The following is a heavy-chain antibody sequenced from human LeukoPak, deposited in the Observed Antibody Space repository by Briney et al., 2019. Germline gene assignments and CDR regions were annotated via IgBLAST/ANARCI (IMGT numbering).Heavy chain of an antibody. CDR2: INHSGST. D-gene: IGHD1-26*01. J-gene: IGHJ6*03. CDR1: SCSFSGFY. V-gene: IGHV4-34*01. Sequence: SENLSLTCAVYSCSFSGFYWGWIRPPPGKGLEWFGEINHSGSTNYNPSIKSRVTISVDTSKNQFSLHLSSVTAADTAVYYCARGRGGSYYYYYMDVWGKGTTVTVSS. CDR3: ARGRGGSYYYYYMDV.